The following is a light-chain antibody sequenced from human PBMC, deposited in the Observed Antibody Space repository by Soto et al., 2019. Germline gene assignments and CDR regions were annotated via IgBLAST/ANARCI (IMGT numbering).Light chain of an antibody. J-gene: IGKJ1*01. V-gene: IGKV3-15*01. CDR3: QQYVNWPRT. CDR2: DTV. Sequence: EIMMTQSPDTLSVSPGERATLSCRASQSVSDKVAWYQQTSGQPPKLLIYDTVSRAAGVPGRFSGSGSGTEFPLTISRLQSEDYGVFCQQYVNWPRTFGHGTKVDIK. CDR1: QSVSDK.